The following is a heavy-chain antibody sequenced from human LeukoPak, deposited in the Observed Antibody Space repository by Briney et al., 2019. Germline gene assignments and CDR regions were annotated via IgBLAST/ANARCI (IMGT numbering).Heavy chain of an antibody. CDR2: ISAYNGNT. J-gene: IGHJ4*02. Sequence: ASVKVSCKASGYTFTSYGISWVRQAPGQGLEWMGWISAYNGNTNYAQKLQGRVTMTTDTSTGTAYMELRSLRSDDTAVYYCARVQTIADYGDWDFDYWGQGTLVTVSS. CDR3: ARVQTIADYGDWDFDY. V-gene: IGHV1-18*01. D-gene: IGHD4-17*01. CDR1: GYTFTSYG.